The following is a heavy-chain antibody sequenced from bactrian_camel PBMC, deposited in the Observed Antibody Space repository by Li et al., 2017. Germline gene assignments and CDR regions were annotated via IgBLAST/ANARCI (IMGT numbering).Heavy chain of an antibody. Sequence: HVQLVESGGGLVQAGGSLRLSCTVSGLTSGFTLDDYAMGWFRQAPGQEREAVSCISWDSLQQYYSDSVKGRFTISRDNAKNTVFLQMNSPEPEDTAMYYCAAREVWGNEYNYWGQGTQVTVS. CDR1: GFTLDDYA. CDR2: ISWDSLQQ. V-gene: IGHV3S60*01. D-gene: IGHD3*01. CDR3: AAREVWGNEYNY. J-gene: IGHJ4*01.